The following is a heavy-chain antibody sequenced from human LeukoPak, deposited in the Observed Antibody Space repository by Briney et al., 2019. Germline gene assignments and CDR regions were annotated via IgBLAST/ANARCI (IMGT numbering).Heavy chain of an antibody. CDR2: ISGSGGST. Sequence: GGSLRLSCAASGFTFSSYAMSWVRQAPGKGLEWVSAISGSGGSTYYADSVKGRFTISRDNSKNTLYLQMNSLRAEDTAVYFCAKADSSGWGYFDYWGQGTLVTVSS. CDR3: AKADSSGWGYFDY. V-gene: IGHV3-23*01. D-gene: IGHD6-19*01. J-gene: IGHJ4*02. CDR1: GFTFSSYA.